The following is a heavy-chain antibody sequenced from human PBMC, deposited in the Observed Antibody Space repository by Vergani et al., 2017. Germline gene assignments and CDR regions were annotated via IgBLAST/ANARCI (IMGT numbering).Heavy chain of an antibody. J-gene: IGHJ4*02. CDR2: IYTSGST. D-gene: IGHD5-24*01. CDR3: AREIRWLQNRDRFDY. Sequence: QVQLQESGPGLVKPSQTLSLTCTVSGGSISSGSYYWSWIRQPAGKGLEWIGRIYTSGSTNYNPSLKSRVTISGDTSKNQFSLKLSSVTAADTAVYYCAREIRWLQNRDRFDYWGQGTLVTVSS. V-gene: IGHV4-61*02. CDR1: GGSISSGSYY.